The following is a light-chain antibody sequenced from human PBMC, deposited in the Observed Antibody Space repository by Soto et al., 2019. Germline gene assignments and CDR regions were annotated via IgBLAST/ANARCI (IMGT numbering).Light chain of an antibody. J-gene: IGKJ5*01. V-gene: IGKV3-20*01. Sequence: SASTKERGNISLSPGARDTLSCRASRSVGSPYLAWYQQKPGQAPRLLIYAASSRATGIPDRFSGSGSGTGFTLTICGLEPEDFPVYCCQGYGTSITFGRGTRLEIK. CDR3: QGYGTSIT. CDR1: RSVGSPY. CDR2: AAS.